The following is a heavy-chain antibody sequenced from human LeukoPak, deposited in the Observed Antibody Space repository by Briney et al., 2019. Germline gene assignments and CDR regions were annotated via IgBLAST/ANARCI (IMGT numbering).Heavy chain of an antibody. Sequence: ASVKVSCKASGYTFTSYGISWVRQAPGQGLEWMGWISAYNGNTNYAQELQGRVTMTTDTSTSTAYMELRSLRYDDTAVYYCARGGYCSSTSCKSLRYYYGMDVWGQGTTVTVSS. D-gene: IGHD2-2*01. J-gene: IGHJ6*02. CDR3: ARGGYCSSTSCKSLRYYYGMDV. V-gene: IGHV1-18*01. CDR1: GYTFTSYG. CDR2: ISAYNGNT.